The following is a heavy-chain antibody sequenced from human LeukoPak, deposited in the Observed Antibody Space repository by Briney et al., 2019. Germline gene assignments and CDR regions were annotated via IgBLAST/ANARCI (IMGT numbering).Heavy chain of an antibody. CDR1: GYTFTSYG. D-gene: IGHD3-10*01. CDR3: VLLWFGELPRGY. CDR2: ISAYNGNT. V-gene: IGHV1-18*01. Sequence: ASVKVSCKASGYTFTSYGISWVRQAPGQGLEWMGWISAYNGNTNYAQKLQGRVTMTTDTSTSTAYMELRSLRSDDTAVYYCVLLWFGELPRGYWGQGTLVTVSS. J-gene: IGHJ4*02.